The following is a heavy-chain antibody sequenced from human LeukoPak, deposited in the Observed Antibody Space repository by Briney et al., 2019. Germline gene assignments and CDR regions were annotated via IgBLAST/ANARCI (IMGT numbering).Heavy chain of an antibody. V-gene: IGHV3-74*01. D-gene: IGHD3-3*01. CDR1: GFTFSSYW. CDR3: ARDLTKDFWITFDY. CDR2: FNSDGSST. Sequence: PGGSLRLSCAASGFTFSSYWMHSVRQAPGKGLVWVSRFNSDGSSTSYADSVKGRFTISRDNAKNTLYLQMNSLRAEDTAVYYCARDLTKDFWITFDYWGQGTLVTVSS. J-gene: IGHJ4*02.